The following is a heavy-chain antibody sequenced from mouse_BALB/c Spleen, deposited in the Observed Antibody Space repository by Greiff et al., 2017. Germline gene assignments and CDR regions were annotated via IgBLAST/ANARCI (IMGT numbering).Heavy chain of an antibody. CDR1: GYTFTSYT. D-gene: IGHD2-14*01. Sequence: QVQLKESAAELARPGASVKMSCKASGYTFTSYTMHWVKQRPGQGLEWIGYINPSSGYTEYNQKFKDKTTLTADKSSSTAYMQLSSLTSEDSAVYYCAREVRYAMDYWGQGTSVTVSS. CDR2: INPSSGYT. J-gene: IGHJ4*01. CDR3: AREVRYAMDY. V-gene: IGHV1-4*02.